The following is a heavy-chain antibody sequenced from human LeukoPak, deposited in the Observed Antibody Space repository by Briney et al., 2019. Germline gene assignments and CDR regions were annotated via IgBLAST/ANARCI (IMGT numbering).Heavy chain of an antibody. CDR3: AKDTYQLLYMGWFDP. CDR2: ISGSGGST. V-gene: IGHV3-23*01. Sequence: GGSLRLSCAASGFTFSSYAMSWVRQAPGKGLEWVSAISGSGGSTYYADSVKGRFTISRDNSKNTLYLQTNSLRAEDTAVYYFAKDTYQLLYMGWFDPWGQGTLVTVSS. J-gene: IGHJ5*02. CDR1: GFTFSSYA. D-gene: IGHD2-2*02.